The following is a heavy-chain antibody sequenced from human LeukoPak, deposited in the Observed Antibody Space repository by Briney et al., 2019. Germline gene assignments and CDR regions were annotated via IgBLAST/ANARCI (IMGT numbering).Heavy chain of an antibody. CDR2: IYTSGST. J-gene: IGHJ5*02. CDR3: ARDRSGYYYDSSGYYWFDP. CDR1: GGSISSYY. Sequence: SETLSLTCTVSGGSISSYYWSWIRQPAGKGLEWIGRIYTSGSTNYNPSLKSRVTMSVDTSKNQFSLKLSSVTAADTAVYYCARDRSGYYYDSSGYYWFDPWGQGTLVTVSS. V-gene: IGHV4-4*07. D-gene: IGHD3-22*01.